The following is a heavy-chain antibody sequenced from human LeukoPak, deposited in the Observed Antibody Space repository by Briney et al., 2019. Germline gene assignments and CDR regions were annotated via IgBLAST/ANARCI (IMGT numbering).Heavy chain of an antibody. D-gene: IGHD2-2*01. CDR3: ARVSGYCSSTSCFDY. Sequence: GGSLRLSCAASGFTFSSYSMNWVRQAPGKGLEWVSSISSSSSYIYYADSVKGRFTISRDNAKNSLYLQMNSLRAEDTAVYYCARVSGYCSSTSCFDYWGQGTLVTVSS. CDR2: ISSSSSYI. J-gene: IGHJ4*02. V-gene: IGHV3-21*01. CDR1: GFTFSSYS.